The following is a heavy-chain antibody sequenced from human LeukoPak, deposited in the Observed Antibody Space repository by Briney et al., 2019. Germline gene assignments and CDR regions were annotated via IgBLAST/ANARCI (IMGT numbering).Heavy chain of an antibody. Sequence: SETLSLTCAVYGGSFSGYYWSWIRRPPGKGLEWIGEINHSGSTNYNPSLKSRVTISVDTSKNQFSLKLSSVTAADTAVYYCASQDSYTAMVDYWGQGTLVTVSS. CDR2: INHSGST. CDR1: GGSFSGYY. CDR3: ASQDSYTAMVDY. V-gene: IGHV4-34*01. J-gene: IGHJ4*02. D-gene: IGHD5-18*01.